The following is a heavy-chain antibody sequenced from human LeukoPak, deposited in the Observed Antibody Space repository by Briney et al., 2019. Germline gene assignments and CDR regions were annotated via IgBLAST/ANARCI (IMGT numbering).Heavy chain of an antibody. CDR3: AAHYGVWAFDI. D-gene: IGHD4-17*01. CDR1: GGTFSSYA. V-gene: IGHV1-69*06. CDR2: IIPIFGTA. J-gene: IGHJ3*02. Sequence: SVKVPCKASGGTFSSYAISWVRQAPGQGLEWMGGIIPIFGTANYAQKFQGRVTITADKSTSTGYMELSSLRSEDTAVYYCAAHYGVWAFDIWGQRTMVTVSS.